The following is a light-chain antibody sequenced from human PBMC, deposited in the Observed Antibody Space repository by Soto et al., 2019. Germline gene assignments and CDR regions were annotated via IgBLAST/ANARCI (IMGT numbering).Light chain of an antibody. CDR1: QSISSY. CDR3: QQSYSTPWT. Sequence: DIPMTQSPSSLSASVGDRVTITCRASQSISSYLNWYQQKPGKAPQLLIYAASSLQSGIPSMFSGSGSGTDFTLTISSLQPEDFATYYGQQSYSTPWTFGQGTKVEIK. V-gene: IGKV1-39*01. J-gene: IGKJ1*01. CDR2: AAS.